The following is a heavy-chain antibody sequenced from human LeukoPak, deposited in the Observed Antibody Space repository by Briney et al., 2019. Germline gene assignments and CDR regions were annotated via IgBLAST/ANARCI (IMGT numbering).Heavy chain of an antibody. CDR1: GFTFSSYG. J-gene: IGHJ4*02. Sequence: PGGSLRLSCAASGFTFSSYGMHWVHQAPGKGLEWVAVIWYDGSNKYYADSVKGRFTISRDNSKNTLYLQMNSLRAEDTAVYYCATLRRYCRGYSCPGAYFDYWGQGTLVTVSS. CDR3: ATLRRYCRGYSCPGAYFDY. D-gene: IGHD2-15*01. CDR2: IWYDGSNK. V-gene: IGHV3-33*01.